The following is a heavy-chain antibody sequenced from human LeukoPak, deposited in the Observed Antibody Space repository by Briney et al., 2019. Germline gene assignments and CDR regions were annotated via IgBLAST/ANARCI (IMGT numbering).Heavy chain of an antibody. V-gene: IGHV4-34*01. CDR1: GGSFSGYY. Sequence: SETLSLTCAVYGGSFSGYYWSWIRQPPGKGLEWIGEINHSGSTNYNPSLKSRVTISVDTSKNQFSLKLSSVTAADTAVYYCARGHQLLPYFDYWGQGTLVTVSS. D-gene: IGHD2-2*01. CDR2: INHSGST. J-gene: IGHJ4*02. CDR3: ARGHQLLPYFDY.